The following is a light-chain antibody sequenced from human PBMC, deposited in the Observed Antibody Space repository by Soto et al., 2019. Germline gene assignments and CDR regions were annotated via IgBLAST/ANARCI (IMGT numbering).Light chain of an antibody. CDR3: QQYNSYPWT. V-gene: IGKV1-5*03. CDR1: QKISNW. J-gene: IGKJ1*01. Sequence: DIQMTQSPSTLSASGGDRVTITCRASQKISNWLAWYQQRPGKAPKLLIYRASNLETGVPSRFGGSGSGTDFTLTISSLQPVDSATYFCQQYNSYPWTFGQGTKVEIK. CDR2: RAS.